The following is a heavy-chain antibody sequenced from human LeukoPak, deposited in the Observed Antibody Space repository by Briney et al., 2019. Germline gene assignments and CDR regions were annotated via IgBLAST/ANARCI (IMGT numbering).Heavy chain of an antibody. Sequence: GGSLRLSCAASGFTVSSNYMSWVRQAPGKGLEWVSVIYSGGSTYYADSVKGRFTISRDNSKNTLYLQMNSLRAEDTAVYYCAKTGDYYDSSGYYYYYYMDVWGKGTTVTVSS. V-gene: IGHV3-53*01. CDR3: AKTGDYYDSSGYYYYYYMDV. CDR1: GFTVSSNY. D-gene: IGHD3-22*01. CDR2: IYSGGST. J-gene: IGHJ6*03.